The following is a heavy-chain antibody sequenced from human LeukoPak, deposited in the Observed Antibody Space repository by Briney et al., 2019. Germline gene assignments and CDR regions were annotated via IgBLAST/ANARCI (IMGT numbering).Heavy chain of an antibody. J-gene: IGHJ4*02. CDR2: INPSGGST. V-gene: IGHV1-46*01. CDR1: GYTFTSYD. D-gene: IGHD6-19*01. Sequence: ASVKVSCKASGYTFTSYDINWVRQATGQGLEWMGIINPSGGSTSYAEKFQGRVTMTRDTSTSTVYMELSSLRSEDTAVYYCARFAVHRRITVAGQFGLDYWGQGTLVSLSS. CDR3: ARFAVHRRITVAGQFGLDY.